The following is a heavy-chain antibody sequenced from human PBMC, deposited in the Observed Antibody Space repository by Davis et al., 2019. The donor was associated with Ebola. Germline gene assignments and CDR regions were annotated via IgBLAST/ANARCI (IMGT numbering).Heavy chain of an antibody. J-gene: IGHJ4*02. V-gene: IGHV1-3*01. CDR3: ARGITMVQGVIGY. Sequence: GGSLRLSCKGSGYSFTSYWIGWVRQAPGQRLEWMGWINAGNGNTKYSQKFQGRVTITRDTSASTAYMELSSLRSEDTAVYYCARGITMVQGVIGYWGQGTLVTVSS. CDR2: INAGNGNT. D-gene: IGHD3-10*01. CDR1: GYSFTSYW.